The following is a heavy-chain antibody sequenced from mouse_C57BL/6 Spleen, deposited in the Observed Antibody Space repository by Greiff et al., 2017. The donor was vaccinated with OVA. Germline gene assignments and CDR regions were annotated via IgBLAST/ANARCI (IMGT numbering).Heavy chain of an antibody. D-gene: IGHD1-1*02. CDR1: GYTFTDYE. V-gene: IGHV1-15*01. CDR3: TRGGGPYY. J-gene: IGHJ2*01. Sequence: VKLQESGAELVRPGASVTLSCKASGYTFTDYEMHWVKQTPVHGLEWIGAIDPETGGTAYNQKFKGKAILTADKSSSTAYMELRSLTSEDSAVYYCTRGGGPYYWGQGTTLTVSS. CDR2: IDPETGGT.